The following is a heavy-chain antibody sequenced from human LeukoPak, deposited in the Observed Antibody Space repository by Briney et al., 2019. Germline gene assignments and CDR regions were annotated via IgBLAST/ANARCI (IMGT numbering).Heavy chain of an antibody. J-gene: IGHJ6*02. Sequence: GGSLRLSCAASGFTFSSYGMHWVRQAPGKGLEWVAVIWYDGSNKYYADSVKGRFTISRDNSKNTLYLQMNSLRAEDTAVYYCARDRNYYGMDVWGQGTTVTVSS. CDR3: ARDRNYYGMDV. CDR1: GFTFSSYG. V-gene: IGHV3-33*01. CDR2: IWYDGSNK.